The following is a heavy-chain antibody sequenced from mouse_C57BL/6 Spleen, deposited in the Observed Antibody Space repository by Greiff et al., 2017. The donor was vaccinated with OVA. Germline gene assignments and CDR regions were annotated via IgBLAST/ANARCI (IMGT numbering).Heavy chain of an antibody. CDR2: IYPSDSET. CDR3: ARLGMVTTGGGMDY. D-gene: IGHD2-2*01. Sequence: QVQLQQPGAALVRPGSSVKLSFTASCYPFTSSWMAWVQPRPGQGLELIGNIYPSDSETHYNQKFKDKATLTVDKSSSTAYMQLSSLTSEDSAVYYCARLGMVTTGGGMDYWGQGTSVTVSS. CDR1: CYPFTSSW. V-gene: IGHV1-61*01. J-gene: IGHJ4*01.